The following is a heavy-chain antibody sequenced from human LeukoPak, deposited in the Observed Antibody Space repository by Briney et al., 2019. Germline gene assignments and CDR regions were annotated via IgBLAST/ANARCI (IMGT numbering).Heavy chain of an antibody. Sequence: PSETPSLTCTVSGDSMSSYYWSWIRQPPGKGLEWIGYIYYSGSTNYNPSLKSRVTISVDTSKNQFSLKLSSVTAADTAVYYCARVVEWQPWEWLDPWGQGTLVTVSS. J-gene: IGHJ5*02. CDR3: ARVVEWQPWEWLDP. D-gene: IGHD1-26*01. CDR1: GDSMSSYY. CDR2: IYYSGST. V-gene: IGHV4-59*01.